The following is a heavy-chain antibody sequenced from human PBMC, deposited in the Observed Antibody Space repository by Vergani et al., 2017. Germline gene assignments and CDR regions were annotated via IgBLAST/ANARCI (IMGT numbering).Heavy chain of an antibody. Sequence: QVQLVQSGAEVKKPGSSVKVSCKASGGTFSSYTISWVRQAPGQGLEWMGRIIPILGIANYAQKFQGRVTITADKSTSTAYMELSSLRSEDTAVYYCVRSSSAPYXMDVWGKGTTVTVSS. CDR1: GGTFSSYT. CDR2: IIPILGIA. J-gene: IGHJ6*03. CDR3: VRSSSAPYXMDV. D-gene: IGHD6-6*01. V-gene: IGHV1-69*02.